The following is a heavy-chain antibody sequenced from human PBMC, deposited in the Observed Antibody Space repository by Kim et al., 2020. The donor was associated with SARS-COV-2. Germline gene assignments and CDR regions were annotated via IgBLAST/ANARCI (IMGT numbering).Heavy chain of an antibody. Sequence: GGSLRLSCAASGFTFSSYGMHWVRQAPGKGLEWVAVISYDGSNKYYADSVKGRFTISRDNSKNTLYLQMNSLRAEDTAVYYCAKGPDPDGGEEYYYYGMDVWGQGTTVTVSS. J-gene: IGHJ6*02. D-gene: IGHD3-16*01. CDR3: AKGPDPDGGEEYYYYGMDV. CDR2: ISYDGSNK. V-gene: IGHV3-30*18. CDR1: GFTFSSYG.